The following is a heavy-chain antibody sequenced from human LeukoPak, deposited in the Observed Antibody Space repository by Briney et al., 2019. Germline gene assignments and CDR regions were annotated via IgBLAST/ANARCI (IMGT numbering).Heavy chain of an antibody. J-gene: IGHJ5*02. CDR3: ARGGSGGSGGWFDP. V-gene: IGHV1-18*01. CDR1: GYTFTSYG. Sequence: EASVTVSCKASGYTFTSYGISWVRQAPGQGLEWMGWISPYNGDTKYAQKVQDRVTMTTDTSTSTAYMELRRLTSDDTAVYYCARGGSGGSGGWFDPWGQGTRVTVSS. D-gene: IGHD2-15*01. CDR2: ISPYNGDT.